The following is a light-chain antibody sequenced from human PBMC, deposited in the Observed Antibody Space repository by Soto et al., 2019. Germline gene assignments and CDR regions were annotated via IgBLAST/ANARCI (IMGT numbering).Light chain of an antibody. CDR3: PSYDSGLSGYV. CDR1: SSNIGAGYD. CDR2: GNS. V-gene: IGLV1-40*01. Sequence: QSVLTQPPSVSGAPGQRVTISCTGSSSNIGAGYDIHWYQQLPGTAPKLLMYGNSNRPSGVPDRFSGSKSGTSASLAITGLQAEDEADYYCPSYDSGLSGYVFGTGTKLTVL. J-gene: IGLJ1*01.